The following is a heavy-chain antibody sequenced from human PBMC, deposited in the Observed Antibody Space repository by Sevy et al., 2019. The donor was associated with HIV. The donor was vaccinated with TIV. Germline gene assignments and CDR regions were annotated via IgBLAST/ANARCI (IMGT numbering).Heavy chain of an antibody. CDR2: ISAYNGNT. CDR3: ARSSGEKKYYDFWSGYDENYYYGMDV. CDR1: GYTFTSYG. J-gene: IGHJ6*02. V-gene: IGHV1-18*01. Sequence: ASVKVSCKASGYTFTSYGISWVRQAPGQELEWMGWISAYNGNTNYAQKLQGRVTMTTDTSTSTAYMELRSLRSDDTAVYYCARSSGEKKYYDFWSGYDENYYYGMDVWGQGTTVTVSS. D-gene: IGHD3-3*01.